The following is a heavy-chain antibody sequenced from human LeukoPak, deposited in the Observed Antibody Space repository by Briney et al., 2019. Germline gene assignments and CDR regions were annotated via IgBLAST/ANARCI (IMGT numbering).Heavy chain of an antibody. D-gene: IGHD4-17*01. CDR1: GFTVSSNE. CDR3: LPGDGDYAYYYYYMDV. Sequence: GGSLRLSCAASGFTVSSNEMSWVRQAPGKGLEWVSSISGGSTYYADSRKGRFTISRDNSKNTLRLQMNSLRAEDTAVYYPLPGDGDYAYYYYYMDVWGQGTLVTVSS. J-gene: IGHJ6*03. V-gene: IGHV3-38-3*01. CDR2: ISGGST.